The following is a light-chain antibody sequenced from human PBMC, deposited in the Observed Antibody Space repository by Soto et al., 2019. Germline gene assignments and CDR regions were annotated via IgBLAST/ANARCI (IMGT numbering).Light chain of an antibody. CDR1: QRISTW. Sequence: DIQMTQSPSTLSASAGDRVTITCRASQRISTWLAWYQQKPGKAPNLLIYKASSLESGVPSKFSGSGSGTEFTLTISSLQPDDFATYYCQQYYGYPYTFGQGTKLEIK. CDR3: QQYYGYPYT. V-gene: IGKV1-5*03. J-gene: IGKJ2*01. CDR2: KAS.